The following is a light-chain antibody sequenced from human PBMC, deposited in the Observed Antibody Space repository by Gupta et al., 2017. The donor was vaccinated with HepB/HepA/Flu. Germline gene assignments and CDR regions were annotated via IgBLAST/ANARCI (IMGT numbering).Light chain of an antibody. CDR2: DVN. CDR1: NIGSKS. Sequence: SYVLTQPPSVSVAPGKTARITCGGHNIGSKSVHWSQLNPVQPHVLVVKDVNGRPSGIPERFSGSNSGNTATLTITRVEAGEEADYYCQVWDTTNHWVFGGGTKLTVL. V-gene: IGLV3-21*03. CDR3: QVWDTTNHWV. J-gene: IGLJ3*02.